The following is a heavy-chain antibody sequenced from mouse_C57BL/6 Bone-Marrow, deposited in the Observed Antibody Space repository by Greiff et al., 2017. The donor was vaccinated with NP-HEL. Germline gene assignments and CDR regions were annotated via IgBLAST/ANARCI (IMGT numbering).Heavy chain of an antibody. CDR3: ARERGYDYGYYAMDY. CDR1: GFTFSSYA. D-gene: IGHD2-4*01. Sequence: EVNLVESGGGLVKPGGSLKLSCAASGFTFSSYAMSWVRQTPEKRLEWVATISDGGSYTYYPDNVKGRFTISRDNAKNNLYLQMSHLKSEDTAMYYCARERGYDYGYYAMDYWGQGTSVTVSS. V-gene: IGHV5-4*01. CDR2: ISDGGSYT. J-gene: IGHJ4*01.